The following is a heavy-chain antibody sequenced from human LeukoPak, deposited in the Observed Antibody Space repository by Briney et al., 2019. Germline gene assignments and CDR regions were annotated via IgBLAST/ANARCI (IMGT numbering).Heavy chain of an antibody. CDR3: ARGLRTGSIAARRGYCSGGSCVTNLYYFDY. V-gene: IGHV4-59*01. CDR2: IYYSGST. CDR1: GGSISSYC. J-gene: IGHJ4*02. D-gene: IGHD2-15*01. Sequence: SETLSLTCTVSGGSISSYCWSWIRQPPGKGLEWIGYIYYSGSTNYNPSLKSRVTISVDTSKNQFSLKLSSVTAADTAVYYCARGLRTGSIAARRGYCSGGSCVTNLYYFDYWGQGTLVTVSS.